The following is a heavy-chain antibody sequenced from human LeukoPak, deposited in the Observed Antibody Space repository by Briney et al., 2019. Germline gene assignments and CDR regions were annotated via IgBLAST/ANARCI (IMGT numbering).Heavy chain of an antibody. Sequence: GGSLRLSCAASGFTFSSYSMNWVRQAPGKGLEWVSSISSSSSYIYYADSVRGRFTISRDNAKNSLYLQMNSLRAEDTAVYYCAREPANSLDYDFWSGYYLDYWGQGTLVTVSS. D-gene: IGHD3-3*01. V-gene: IGHV3-21*01. CDR2: ISSSSSYI. CDR1: GFTFSSYS. J-gene: IGHJ4*02. CDR3: AREPANSLDYDFWSGYYLDY.